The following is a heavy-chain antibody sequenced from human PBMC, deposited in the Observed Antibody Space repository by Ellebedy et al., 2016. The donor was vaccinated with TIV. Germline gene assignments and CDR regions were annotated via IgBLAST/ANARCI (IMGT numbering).Heavy chain of an antibody. Sequence: AASVQVSCKASGYTFTSYDIYWVRQATGQGLEWMGWMNPNSGNTGHAQNFQGRVTMTRNTPISTAYMELSSLRSEDTAVYYCARGRGYYDSKSYYKGHDYWGQGTLVTVSS. J-gene: IGHJ4*02. CDR3: ARGRGYYDSKSYYKGHDY. V-gene: IGHV1-8*01. CDR1: GYTFTSYD. D-gene: IGHD3-10*01. CDR2: MNPNSGNT.